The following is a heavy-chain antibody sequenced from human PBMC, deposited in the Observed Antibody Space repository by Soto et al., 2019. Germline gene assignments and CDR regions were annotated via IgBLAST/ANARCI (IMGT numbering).Heavy chain of an antibody. CDR2: IGPTGNP. D-gene: IGHD3-9*01. J-gene: IGHJ4*02. CDR3: AKDPSTGPADY. V-gene: IGHV3-23*01. Sequence: GGSLRLSCMSFLQYGMSWMRRPPGKGLEWISTIGPTGNPHYADSVAGRFTISRDDSTNTLFLEMNSLSVDDTGAYYCAKDPSTGPADYWGQGILVTVSS. CDR1: LQYG.